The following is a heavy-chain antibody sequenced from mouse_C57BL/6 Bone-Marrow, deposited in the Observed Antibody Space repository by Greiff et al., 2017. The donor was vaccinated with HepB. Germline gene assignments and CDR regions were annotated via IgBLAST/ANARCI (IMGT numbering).Heavy chain of an antibody. Sequence: ESGPGMVKPSQSLSLTCTVTGYSITSGYDWHWIRHFPGNKLEWMGYISYSGSTNYNPSLKSRISITHDTSKNHFFLKLNSVTTEDTATYYCARARHGFPWFAYWGQGTLVTVSA. V-gene: IGHV3-1*01. CDR1: GYSITSGYD. D-gene: IGHD2-2*01. CDR3: ARARHGFPWFAY. J-gene: IGHJ3*01. CDR2: ISYSGST.